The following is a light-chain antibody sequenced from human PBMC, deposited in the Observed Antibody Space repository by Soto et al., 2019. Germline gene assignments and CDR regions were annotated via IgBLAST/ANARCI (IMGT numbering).Light chain of an antibody. V-gene: IGLV2-14*01. CDR1: SSDIGGYNY. Sequence: QSALTQPASVSGSPGQSITISCTGTSSDIGGYNYVSWYQQHPGKAPKLMIYGVSNRPSGVSNRFSGSKSGNTASLTISGLQAEDEADYYSSSYTSSSPLVVFGGGTKLTVL. CDR2: GVS. J-gene: IGLJ2*01. CDR3: SSYTSSSPLVV.